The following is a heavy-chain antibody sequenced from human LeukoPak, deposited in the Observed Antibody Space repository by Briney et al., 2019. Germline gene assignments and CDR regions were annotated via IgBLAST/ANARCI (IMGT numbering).Heavy chain of an antibody. J-gene: IGHJ4*02. V-gene: IGHV3-23*01. Sequence: GGSLRLSCAASGFTFSRYAMSWVRQAPGKGLEWVSALGVSVSDYGGSTYYADSVKGRFTISRDNSKNTLYLQMNSLRAEDTAVYYCAKSDKGAVQLPFDYWGQGTLVTVSS. CDR1: GFTFSRYA. D-gene: IGHD1-26*01. CDR3: AKSDKGAVQLPFDY. CDR2: LGVSVSDYGGST.